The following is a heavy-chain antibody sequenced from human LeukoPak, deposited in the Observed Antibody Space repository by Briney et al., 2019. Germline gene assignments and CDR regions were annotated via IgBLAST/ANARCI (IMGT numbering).Heavy chain of an antibody. CDR1: GFSFSTYA. Sequence: PGGSLRLSCAASGFSFSTYAMSWVRQAPGKGLEWVSSISGSGDSTYYVDSVKGRFTISRDNSKNTLYLQMNSLRAEHTAIYYCVEDVVVIVAARPGIWGQGTLVTVSS. V-gene: IGHV3-23*01. D-gene: IGHD2-15*01. CDR2: ISGSGDST. CDR3: VEDVVVIVAARPGI. J-gene: IGHJ4*02.